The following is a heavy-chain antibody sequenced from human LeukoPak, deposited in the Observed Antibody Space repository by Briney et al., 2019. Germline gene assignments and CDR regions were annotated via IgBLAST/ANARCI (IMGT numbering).Heavy chain of an antibody. D-gene: IGHD3-16*02. Sequence: SETLSLTCAVYGGSFSSYYWSWIRQPPGKGLEWIGEINHSGSTNYNPSLKSRVTISVDTSKNQFSLKLSSVTAADTAVYYCARRPPGDPLSYYFDYWGQGTLVTVSS. V-gene: IGHV4-34*01. CDR2: INHSGST. J-gene: IGHJ4*02. CDR3: ARRPPGDPLSYYFDY. CDR1: GGSFSSYY.